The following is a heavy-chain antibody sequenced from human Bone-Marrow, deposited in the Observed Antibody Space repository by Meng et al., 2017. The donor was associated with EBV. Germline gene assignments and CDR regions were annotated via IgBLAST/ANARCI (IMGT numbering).Heavy chain of an antibody. D-gene: IGHD3-10*01. J-gene: IGHJ4*02. CDR1: GYTFTSYG. Sequence: QVQLVQSGAEVKKPGASVKVSCKASGYTFTSYGISWMRQAPGQGLEWMGWISAYNGNTNYAQKLQGRVTMTTDTSTSTAYMELRSLRSDDTAVYYCARARGGDVLLWFGEYDYWGQGTLVTVSS. V-gene: IGHV1-18*01. CDR2: ISAYNGNT. CDR3: ARARGGDVLLWFGEYDY.